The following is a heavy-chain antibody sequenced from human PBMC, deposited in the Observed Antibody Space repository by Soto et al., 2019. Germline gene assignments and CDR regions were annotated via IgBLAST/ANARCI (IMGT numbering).Heavy chain of an antibody. CDR3: ARTPTRGASAWLDP. V-gene: IGHV4-34*01. D-gene: IGHD1-26*01. J-gene: IGHJ5*02. Sequence: QVQLQQWGSGLLKPSETLSRTCAIYGGSFSDYYWHWIRQSPGKGLEWIGEIHLSGRVNFTPSLKSRTSLSMDTSRNQFFLTLRSLTAADTAVYFCARTPTRGASAWLDPWGRGHLVTVSS. CDR1: GGSFSDYY. CDR2: IHLSGRV.